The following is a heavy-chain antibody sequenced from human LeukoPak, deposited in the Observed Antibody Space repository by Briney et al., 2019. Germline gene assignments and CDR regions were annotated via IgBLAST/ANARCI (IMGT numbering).Heavy chain of an antibody. CDR3: ARQKPSGYYTTSAYYYDY. J-gene: IGHJ4*02. V-gene: IGHV4-59*08. CDR2: IYYNGTT. Sequence: PSETLSLTCTVSGGSFSSYYWSWIRQPPGKGLEWIGYIYYNGTTNYNPSLKSRVTISVDTSKNQFSLKLSSVTAADTAVYYCARQKPSGYYTTSAYYYDYWGQGTLVTVSS. D-gene: IGHD3-22*01. CDR1: GGSFSSYY.